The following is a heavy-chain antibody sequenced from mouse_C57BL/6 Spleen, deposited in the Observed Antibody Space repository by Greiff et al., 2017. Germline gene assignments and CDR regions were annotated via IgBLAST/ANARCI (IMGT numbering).Heavy chain of an antibody. CDR2: IHPNSGST. D-gene: IGHD4-1*01. J-gene: IGHJ3*01. V-gene: IGHV1-64*01. CDR1: GYTFTSYW. CDR3: ARGLTGTGFAY. Sequence: QVQLQQPGAELVKPGASVKLSCKASGYTFTSYWMHWVKQRPGQGLEWIGMIHPNSGSTNYNEKFKSKATLTVDKSSSTAYMRLSSLTSEDSAVYYCARGLTGTGFAYWGQGTLVTVSA.